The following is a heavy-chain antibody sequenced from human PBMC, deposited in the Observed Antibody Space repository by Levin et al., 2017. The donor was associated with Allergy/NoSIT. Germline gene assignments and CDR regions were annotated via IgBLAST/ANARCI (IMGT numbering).Heavy chain of an antibody. V-gene: IGHV1-2*02. J-gene: IGHJ4*02. D-gene: IGHD3-10*02. CDR2: IHPNSGDT. CDR3: VRLYFYVRLSFYDNPEPPPGFDS. Sequence: GESLKISCETSGYTFTGYYIQWLRQAPGQRLEWMGWIHPNSGDTSYAQNFQGRVTMTRDTSTNTAYMELSRLTSDDTAIYYCVRLYFYVRLSFYDNPEPPPGFDSWGQGTLVTVSS. CDR1: GYTFTGYY.